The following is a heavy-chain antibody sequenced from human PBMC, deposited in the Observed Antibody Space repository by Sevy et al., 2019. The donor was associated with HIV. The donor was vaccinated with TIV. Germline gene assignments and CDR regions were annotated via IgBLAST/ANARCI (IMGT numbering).Heavy chain of an antibody. D-gene: IGHD2-8*02. CDR2: IQSTTDGGTI. V-gene: IGHV3-15*01. Sequence: GGSLRLSCVASGFTFSNAWMNWVRQAPGKGLEWVGRIQSTTDGGTIDYAAPVKGRFTISRDDSRNTLYLQMNSLKTGDTAVYYCTTDPIILLLVTDGVAVWGQGTTVTVSS. CDR1: GFTFSNAW. CDR3: TTDPIILLLVTDGVAV. J-gene: IGHJ6*02.